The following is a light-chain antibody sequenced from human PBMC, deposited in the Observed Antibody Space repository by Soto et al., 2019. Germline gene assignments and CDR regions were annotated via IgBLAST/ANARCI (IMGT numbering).Light chain of an antibody. CDR2: DAS. CDR3: QQYGTSPPRT. V-gene: IGKV3-20*01. J-gene: IGKJ1*01. Sequence: EIVLTQSPGTLSLSPGERATLSCRASQSVSNNFLAWYQQKPGQAPRLLVFDASKRPTSIPDRFSGSGSGTDFTLTISRLEPEDFGVYYCQQYGTSPPRTFGQGTKVEIK. CDR1: QSVSNNF.